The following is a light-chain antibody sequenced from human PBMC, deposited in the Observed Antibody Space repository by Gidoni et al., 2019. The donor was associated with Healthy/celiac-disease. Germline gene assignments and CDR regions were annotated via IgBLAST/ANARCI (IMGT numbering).Light chain of an antibody. CDR2: WAS. Sequence: DIVMTQSPDSLAVSLGERATINNKNYLAGYQQKPGQPPKLLIYWASTRESGVPDRFSGSGSGTDFTLTISSLQAEDVAVYYCQQYYSDYTFGQGTKLEIK. J-gene: IGKJ2*01. CDR1: KNY. CDR3: QQYYSDYT. V-gene: IGKV4-1*01.